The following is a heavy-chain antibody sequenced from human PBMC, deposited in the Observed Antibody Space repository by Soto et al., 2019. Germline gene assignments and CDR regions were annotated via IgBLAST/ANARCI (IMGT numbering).Heavy chain of an antibody. CDR2: ISYDGSNK. CDR1: GFTFSSYG. J-gene: IGHJ4*02. CDR3: AKDWSDYGDYLYYFDY. V-gene: IGHV3-30*18. D-gene: IGHD4-17*01. Sequence: QVQLVESGGGVVQPGRSLRLSCAASGFTFSSYGMHWVRQAPGKGLEWVAVISYDGSNKYYADSVKGRFTISRDNSKNTLYLQMNSLRAEDTAVYYCAKDWSDYGDYLYYFDYWGQGTLVTVSS.